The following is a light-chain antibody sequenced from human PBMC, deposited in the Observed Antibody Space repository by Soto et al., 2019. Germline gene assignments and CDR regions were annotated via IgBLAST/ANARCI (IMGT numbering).Light chain of an antibody. CDR1: SSDVGGYNY. V-gene: IGLV2-14*03. J-gene: IGLJ1*01. CDR3: SSYTTSSTYV. CDR2: DVS. Sequence: QSVLTQPASVSGSPGQSITISCTGTSSDVGGYNYVSWYQQHPGKAPKLMIYDVSRRPSGVSNRFSGFKSGNTASLTISGLHAEDEDDYYCSSYTTSSTYVFGTGTKLTVL.